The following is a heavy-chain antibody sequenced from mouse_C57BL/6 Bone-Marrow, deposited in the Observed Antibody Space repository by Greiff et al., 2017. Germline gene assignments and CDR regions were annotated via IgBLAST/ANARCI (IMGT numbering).Heavy chain of an antibody. CDR3: ARRGVTGSYYYAMDY. V-gene: IGHV1-64*01. CDR2: IHPNSGST. CDR1: GYTFTSYW. Sequence: VQLQQPGAELVKPGASVKLSCKASGYTFTSYWMHWVKQRPGQGLEWIGMIHPNSGSTNYNEKFKSKATLTVDKSSSTAYMQLSSLTSEDSAVYYCARRGVTGSYYYAMDYWGQGTSVTVSS. J-gene: IGHJ4*01. D-gene: IGHD4-1*01.